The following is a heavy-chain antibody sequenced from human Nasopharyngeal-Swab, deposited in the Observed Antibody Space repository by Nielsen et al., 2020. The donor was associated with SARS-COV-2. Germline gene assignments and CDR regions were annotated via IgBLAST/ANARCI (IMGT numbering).Heavy chain of an antibody. D-gene: IGHD5-24*01. V-gene: IGHV4-59*08. Sequence: SETLSLTCNVSGVSVSPHYWSWLRQPPGKRLEWVGYIYYGGSTNYNPSLKNRVTMSVDPSKNQFSLKLTSVTAADTAVYYCASSGWLHPFDYWGPGTLVTVSS. CDR2: IYYGGST. CDR1: GVSVSPHY. CDR3: ASSGWLHPFDY. J-gene: IGHJ4*02.